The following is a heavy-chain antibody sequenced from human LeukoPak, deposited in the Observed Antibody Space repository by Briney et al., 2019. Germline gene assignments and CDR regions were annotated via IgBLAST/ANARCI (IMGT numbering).Heavy chain of an antibody. J-gene: IGHJ4*02. CDR2: INKDGSVT. CDR1: GFTFSSSW. V-gene: IGHV3-74*01. CDR3: ARGYNWNDPFDY. D-gene: IGHD1-20*01. Sequence: GGSLRLSCAASGFTFSSSWIHWVRQAPGKGLVWVSRINKDGSVTDYAESVKGRFSISRDNAKNTLYLQMNSLRAEDTAVYYCARGYNWNDPFDYWGQGTLVTVSS.